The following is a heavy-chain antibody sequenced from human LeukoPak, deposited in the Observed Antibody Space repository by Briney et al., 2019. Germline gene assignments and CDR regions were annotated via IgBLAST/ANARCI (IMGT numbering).Heavy chain of an antibody. Sequence: PGGSLRLSCAASGFTFSSYAMSWVRQAPGKGLEWVANIKQDGSEKYYVDYVKGRFTISRDNAKSSLYLQMNSLRAEDTAVYYCARGLLWFGELSVYFDYWGQGTLSPSPQ. J-gene: IGHJ4*02. D-gene: IGHD3-10*01. CDR1: GFTFSSYA. V-gene: IGHV3-7*01. CDR3: ARGLLWFGELSVYFDY. CDR2: IKQDGSEK.